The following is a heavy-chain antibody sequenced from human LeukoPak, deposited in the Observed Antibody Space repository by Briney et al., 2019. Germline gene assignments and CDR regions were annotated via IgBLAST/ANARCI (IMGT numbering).Heavy chain of an antibody. D-gene: IGHD3-10*01. Sequence: SETLSLTCSVSGGPVTSGGFYWPSLRRPPGKGPEWIATTYYTDSTYYNPSLQSRVTISIDTSKNQFSLRLTSVTATDTAVYHCARHSGSGSLSRPFDPWGQGTLVTVSS. CDR3: ARHSGSGSLSRPFDP. CDR1: GGPVTSGGFY. V-gene: IGHV4-39*01. J-gene: IGHJ5*02. CDR2: TYYTDST.